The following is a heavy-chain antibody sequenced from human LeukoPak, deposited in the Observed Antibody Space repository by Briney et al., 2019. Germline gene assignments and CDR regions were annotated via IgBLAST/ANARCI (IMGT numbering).Heavy chain of an antibody. CDR2: ISGSGTI. J-gene: IGHJ3*02. CDR3: AKPHDFWSGYYGRAFDI. V-gene: IGHV4-4*07. Sequence: PSETLSLTCTVSGGSINSYWSWIRRPAGKGLEWIGRISGSGTITYNPALQSRLSISIDTSKNQFSLKLSSVTAADTAVYYCAKPHDFWSGYYGRAFDIWGQGTMVTVSS. D-gene: IGHD3-3*01. CDR1: GGSINSY.